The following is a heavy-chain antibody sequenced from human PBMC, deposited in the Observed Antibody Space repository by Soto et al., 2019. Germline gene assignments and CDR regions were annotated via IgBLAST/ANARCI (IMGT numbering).Heavy chain of an antibody. CDR2: IYYSGST. Sequence: QLQLQESGPGLVKPSETLSLTCTVSGGSISSSSYYWGWIRQPPGKGLEWIGSIYYSGSTYYNPSLKSRVTISVDTSKNQFSLKLSSVTAADTAVYYCARQNRYYDILTGYYYNWFDPWGQGTLVTVSS. D-gene: IGHD3-9*01. CDR1: GGSISSSSYY. J-gene: IGHJ5*02. CDR3: ARQNRYYDILTGYYYNWFDP. V-gene: IGHV4-39*01.